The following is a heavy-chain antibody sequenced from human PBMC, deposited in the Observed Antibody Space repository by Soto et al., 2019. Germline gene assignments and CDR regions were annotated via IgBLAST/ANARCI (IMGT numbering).Heavy chain of an antibody. D-gene: IGHD2-2*01. CDR2: IYYSGST. CDR3: ARQVGQEDAFDI. J-gene: IGHJ3*02. CDR1: GASISSSSFY. Sequence: KAXATLYLTFTVSGASISSSSFYWGWIRQPPGKGLEWIGSIYYSGSTYYNPSLKSRVTISVDTSKNQFSLKLSSVTAADTAVYYCARQVGQEDAFDIWGQGTMVTVSS. V-gene: IGHV4-39*01.